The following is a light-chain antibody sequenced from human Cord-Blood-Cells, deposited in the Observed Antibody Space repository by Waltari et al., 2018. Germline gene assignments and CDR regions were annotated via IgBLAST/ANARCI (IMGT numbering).Light chain of an antibody. V-gene: IGKV3-15*01. CDR3: QQYNNWPPYT. Sequence: EIEMTQSPATLSVSLGERATLSCRASQSVSSNLAWYQQKPGQAPRLLIYGASNMATGIPARFSGSGSGTEFTLTISSLQSEDFAVYYCQQYNNWPPYTFGQGTKLEIK. CDR2: GAS. J-gene: IGKJ2*01. CDR1: QSVSSN.